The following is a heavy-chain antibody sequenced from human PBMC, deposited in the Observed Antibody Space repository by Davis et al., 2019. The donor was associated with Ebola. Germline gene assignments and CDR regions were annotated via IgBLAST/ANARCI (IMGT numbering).Heavy chain of an antibody. CDR3: ARVSGPATIFPVGDALDT. CDR1: GYTFTSYY. D-gene: IGHD3-10*02. J-gene: IGHJ3*02. CDR2: INPNDGRT. Sequence: ASVTVSCKASGYTFTSYYMHWLRQAPGQGLEWMGMINPNDGRTIYAQKFQGRVTVTRDTSISTAYMELTRLTSDDTAVYYCARVSGPATIFPVGDALDTWGQGTMVTVSS. V-gene: IGHV1-46*01.